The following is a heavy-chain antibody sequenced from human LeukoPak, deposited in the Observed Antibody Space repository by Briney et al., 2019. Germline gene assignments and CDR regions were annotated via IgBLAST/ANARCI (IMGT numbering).Heavy chain of an antibody. CDR3: ARKGVSDLYYFDS. Sequence: SQTLSLTCTVSGGSISSYYWSWIRQPPGKGLEWMGNIYYSGSTNYNSSLKSRVTISVDTSKNQISLKLRSVTAADTAVYYCARKGVSDLYYFDSWGQGTLVTVSS. D-gene: IGHD3-16*01. CDR2: IYYSGST. V-gene: IGHV4-59*08. CDR1: GGSISSYY. J-gene: IGHJ4*02.